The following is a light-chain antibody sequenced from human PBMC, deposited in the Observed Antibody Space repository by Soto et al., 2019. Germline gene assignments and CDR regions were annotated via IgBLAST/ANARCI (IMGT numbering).Light chain of an antibody. Sequence: QSALTQPPSASGSPGQSVTISCTGTSSDIGTYKFVSWYQQHPGKAPKLMIYDVTKRPSGVPDRFSGSKSGNTASLTVSGLQAEDEADYYCCSYAGSSTVVFGGGTKVTVL. CDR2: DVT. CDR1: SSDIGTYKF. J-gene: IGLJ2*01. V-gene: IGLV2-8*01. CDR3: CSYAGSSTVV.